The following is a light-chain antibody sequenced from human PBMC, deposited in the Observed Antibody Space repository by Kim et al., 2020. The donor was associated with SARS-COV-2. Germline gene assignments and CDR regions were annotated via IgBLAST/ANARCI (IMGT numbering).Light chain of an antibody. Sequence: QPALTQSPSASASLGASVRLTCTLSSGHSTYAIAWHQQQPGKGPRFLLKNNSDGTHTTGDGIPDRFSGSNSGAERYLTISSLHSEDEADYYCQTWATGMQVFGGGTQLTVL. CDR2: NNSDGTH. CDR3: QTWATGMQV. V-gene: IGLV4-69*01. CDR1: SGHSTYA. J-gene: IGLJ3*02.